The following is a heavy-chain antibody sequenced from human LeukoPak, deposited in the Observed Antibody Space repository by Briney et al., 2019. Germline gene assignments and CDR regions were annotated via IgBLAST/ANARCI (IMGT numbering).Heavy chain of an antibody. V-gene: IGHV3-7*04. CDR2: IKQDGSEK. J-gene: IGHJ6*02. D-gene: IGHD1-26*01. CDR3: ARALVGATPYYYGMDV. Sequence: GGSLSLSCAASGFTFSSYWMSWVRQAAGKGLEWVANIKQDGSEKYYVDSVEGRFTFSRDNAKNSLYLQMNSLRAEDTAVYYCARALVGATPYYYGMDVWGQGTTGTVSS. CDR1: GFTFSSYW.